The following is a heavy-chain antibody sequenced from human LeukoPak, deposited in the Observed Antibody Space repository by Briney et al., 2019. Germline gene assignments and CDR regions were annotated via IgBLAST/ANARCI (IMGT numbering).Heavy chain of an antibody. Sequence: PGGSLRLSCAASGFTVSGNSMNWVRQAPGKGLEWVSVIYSGGTTNYADSVKGRFTISRDNSNNTLYLQMTSLRTEDTAVYFCTARIAPRPRVDYWGQGTLVTVSS. CDR3: TARIAPRPRVDY. CDR2: IYSGGTT. D-gene: IGHD6-6*01. V-gene: IGHV3-66*02. J-gene: IGHJ4*02. CDR1: GFTVSGNS.